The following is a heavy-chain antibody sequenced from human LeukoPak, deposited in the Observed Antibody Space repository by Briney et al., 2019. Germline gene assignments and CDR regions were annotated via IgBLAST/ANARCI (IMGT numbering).Heavy chain of an antibody. CDR1: GYTFTSYG. CDR3: ARSPTVTTPDWYFDL. Sequence: ASVKVSCKASGYTFTSYGISWVRQAPGQGLEWMGWISAYNGNTNYAQKLQGRVTMTTDTSTSTAYMELRSLRSDDTAVYYCARSPTVTTPDWYFDLWGRGTLVTVSS. D-gene: IGHD4-17*01. J-gene: IGHJ2*01. CDR2: ISAYNGNT. V-gene: IGHV1-18*01.